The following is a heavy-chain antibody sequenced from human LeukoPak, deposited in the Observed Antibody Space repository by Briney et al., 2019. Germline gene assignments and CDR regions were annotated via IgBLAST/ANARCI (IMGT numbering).Heavy chain of an antibody. D-gene: IGHD6-19*01. CDR3: VKDRTVAGTDARYYFDY. Sequence: GESLRLSCTTSGFTFSAFGMHWVRQAPGKGLEWVAVIWFDGRQTFYADSVKGRFTISRDNSKNTLYLQMNSLRAEDTALYYCVKDRTVAGTDARYYFDYWGQGTLVTVSS. CDR1: GFTFSAFG. CDR2: IWFDGRQT. J-gene: IGHJ4*02. V-gene: IGHV3-33*06.